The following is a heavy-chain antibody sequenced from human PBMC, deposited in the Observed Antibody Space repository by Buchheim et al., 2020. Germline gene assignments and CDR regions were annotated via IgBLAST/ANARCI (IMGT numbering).Heavy chain of an antibody. V-gene: IGHV3-74*01. J-gene: IGHJ4*02. D-gene: IGHD1-14*01. CDR2: IKSDGSDT. CDR3: TTGALAES. CDR1: GFTFSTYW. Sequence: EVQLVESGGDLVQPGGSLRLSCAASGFTFSTYWMQWVRQAQGKGLVWVSRIKSDGSDTTYADSVKGRFTISRDNAKNTLYLQMNSLRAEDTAVYYCTTGALAESWGQGTL.